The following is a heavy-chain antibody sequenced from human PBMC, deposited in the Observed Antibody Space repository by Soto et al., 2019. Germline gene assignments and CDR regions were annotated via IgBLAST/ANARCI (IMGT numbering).Heavy chain of an antibody. CDR1: GVSIGRYY. CDR3: ARHEKGSSFDH. D-gene: IGHD6-6*01. J-gene: IGHJ4*02. CDR2: IYDSENT. V-gene: IGHV4-59*08. Sequence: PSETLSLTCSVSGVSIGRYYWSWILQSPGKGLEWIGFIYDSENTNYNPSLKSRVTISGDTSKNQLSLTLSSVTAADTAIYYCARHEKGSSFDHWGQGARVTVSS.